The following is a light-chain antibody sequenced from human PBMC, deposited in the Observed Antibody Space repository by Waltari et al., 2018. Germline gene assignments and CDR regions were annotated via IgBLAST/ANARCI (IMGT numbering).Light chain of an antibody. CDR2: AAS. CDR1: QYVRSTY. J-gene: IGKJ3*01. CDR3: HQYGTSPQT. Sequence: EIVLTQSPGTLSLSPGERATLSCRASQYVRSTYLAWYQQKPGQAPRLLIYAASSRAAGIPDRFGGSGSGTDFSLTISRLGPEDLAVYYCHQYGTSPQTFGPGTKVDIK. V-gene: IGKV3-20*01.